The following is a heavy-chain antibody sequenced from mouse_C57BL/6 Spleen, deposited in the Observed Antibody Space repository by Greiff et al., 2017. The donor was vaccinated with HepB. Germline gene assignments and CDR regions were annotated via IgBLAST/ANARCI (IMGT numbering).Heavy chain of an antibody. J-gene: IGHJ3*01. Sequence: VQLQESGPGLVQPSQSLSITCTVSGFSLTSYGVHWVRQSPGKGLEWLGVIWSGGSTDYNAAFISRLSISKDNSKSQVFFKMNSLQADDTAIYYCARVAYYSNSGFAYWGQGTLVTVSA. D-gene: IGHD2-5*01. V-gene: IGHV2-2*01. CDR3: ARVAYYSNSGFAY. CDR2: IWSGGST. CDR1: GFSLTSYG.